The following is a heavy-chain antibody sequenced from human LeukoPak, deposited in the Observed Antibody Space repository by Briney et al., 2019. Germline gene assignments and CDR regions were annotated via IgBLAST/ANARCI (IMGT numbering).Heavy chain of an antibody. CDR2: IKQDGSEK. D-gene: IGHD3-22*01. V-gene: IGHV3-7*01. CDR1: GFTFSSYW. CDR3: ARAGTYYYDSSGYYSDY. Sequence: GGSLRLSCAASGFTFSSYWMSWVRQAPGKGLEWVANIKQDGSEKYYVDSVKCRFTISRDNAKNSLYLQMNSLRAEDTAVYYCARAGTYYYDSSGYYSDYWGQGTLVTVSS. J-gene: IGHJ4*02.